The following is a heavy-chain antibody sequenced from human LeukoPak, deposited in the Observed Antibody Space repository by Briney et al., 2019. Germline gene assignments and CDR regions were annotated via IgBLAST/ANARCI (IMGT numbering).Heavy chain of an antibody. Sequence: GGSLRLSCAASGFTFSSYWMSWARQAPGKGLEWVANIKQDGSEKYYVDSVKGRFTISRDNAKNSLYLQMISLRAEDTAVYYCARVGGRYSPLGYWGQGTLVTVSS. J-gene: IGHJ4*02. CDR2: IKQDGSEK. D-gene: IGHD3-16*02. CDR1: GFTFSSYW. V-gene: IGHV3-7*01. CDR3: ARVGGRYSPLGY.